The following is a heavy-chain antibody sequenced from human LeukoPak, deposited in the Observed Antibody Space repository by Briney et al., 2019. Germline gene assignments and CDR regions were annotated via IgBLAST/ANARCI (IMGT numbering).Heavy chain of an antibody. CDR2: ISWNSGSI. V-gene: IGHV3-9*01. Sequence: GGSLRLSCAASGFTFDDYAMHWVWQAPGKGLEWVSGISWNSGSIGYADSVKGRFTISRDNAKNSLYLQMNSLRAEDTAVYYCAREYSGSYYYYYGMDVWGQGTTVTVSS. D-gene: IGHD1-26*01. J-gene: IGHJ6*02. CDR1: GFTFDDYA. CDR3: AREYSGSYYYYYGMDV.